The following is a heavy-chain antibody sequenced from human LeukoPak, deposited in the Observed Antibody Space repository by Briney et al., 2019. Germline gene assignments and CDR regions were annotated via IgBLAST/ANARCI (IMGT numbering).Heavy chain of an antibody. CDR2: SSGSTI. V-gene: IGHV3-48*03. CDR3: ARDPYSGNYGGYYYYYMDV. Sequence: GGSLRLSCAASGFTFSSYEMNWVRQAPGKGLEWVSSSGSTIYYADSVKGRFTISRDNAKNSLYLQMNSLRPEDTAVYYCARDPYSGNYGGYYYYYMDVWGKGTTVTISS. J-gene: IGHJ6*03. CDR1: GFTFSSYE. D-gene: IGHD1-26*01.